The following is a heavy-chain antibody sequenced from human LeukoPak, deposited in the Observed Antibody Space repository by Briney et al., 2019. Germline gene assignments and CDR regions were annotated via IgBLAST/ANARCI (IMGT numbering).Heavy chain of an antibody. Sequence: GGSLRLSYAASGFTFDDYAMHWVRQAPGKGLEWVSGISWNSGSIGYADSVKGRFTISRDNAKNSLYLQMNSLRAEDTALYYCAKDMRQLLVVPLDPWGQGTLVTVSS. D-gene: IGHD2-2*01. CDR3: AKDMRQLLVVPLDP. CDR2: ISWNSGSI. V-gene: IGHV3-9*01. J-gene: IGHJ5*02. CDR1: GFTFDDYA.